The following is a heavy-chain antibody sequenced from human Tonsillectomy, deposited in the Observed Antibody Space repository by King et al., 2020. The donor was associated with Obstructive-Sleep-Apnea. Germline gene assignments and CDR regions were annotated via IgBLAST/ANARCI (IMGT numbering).Heavy chain of an antibody. J-gene: IGHJ5*02. V-gene: IGHV3-30*18. CDR2: ISYDGSNK. CDR3: AKEGIAAAGISRYNWFDP. Sequence: VQLVESGGVVVQPGRSLRLSCAASGFTFSSYGMHWVRQAPGKGLEWVAVISYDGSNKYYADSVKGRFTISRDNSKNTLYLQMNSLRAEDTAVYYCAKEGIAAAGISRYNWFDPWGQGTLVTVSS. D-gene: IGHD6-13*01. CDR1: GFTFSSYG.